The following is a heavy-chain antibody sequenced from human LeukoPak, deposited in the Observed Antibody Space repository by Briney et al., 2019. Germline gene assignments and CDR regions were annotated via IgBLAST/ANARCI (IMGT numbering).Heavy chain of an antibody. CDR1: GSMFSSSW. CDR3: ARMGSYGPYYYHYMDV. V-gene: IGHV3-7*01. Sequence: GGSLRLSCAASGSMFSSSWMSWVRQAPGKGLEWVANIKQDGSERNYVDSLKGRFTISRDNAKNSLYLQMNSLRVEDTAVYYCARMGSYGPYYYHYMDVWGKGTTVTVSS. D-gene: IGHD3-16*01. J-gene: IGHJ6*03. CDR2: IKQDGSER.